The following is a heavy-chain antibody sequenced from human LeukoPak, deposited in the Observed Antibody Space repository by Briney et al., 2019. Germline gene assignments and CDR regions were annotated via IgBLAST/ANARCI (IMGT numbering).Heavy chain of an antibody. Sequence: ASVKVSCKASGYTFTDYYMHWVRQAPGQGLEWMGWINPNSGGTNYAQKFQGRVTMTRDTSISTAYMDLSRLRSDDTAVYYCARDGWPYYYYMDAWGKGTTVTVSS. CDR1: GYTFTDYY. D-gene: IGHD5-24*01. J-gene: IGHJ6*03. CDR3: ARDGWPYYYYMDA. V-gene: IGHV1-2*02. CDR2: INPNSGGT.